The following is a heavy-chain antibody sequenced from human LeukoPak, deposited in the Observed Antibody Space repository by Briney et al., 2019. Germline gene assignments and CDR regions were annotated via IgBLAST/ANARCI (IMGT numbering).Heavy chain of an antibody. V-gene: IGHV4-39*07. D-gene: IGHD2-2*02. CDR2: IYYSGST. Sequence: SETLSLTCTVSGGSISSSSYYWGWIRQPPGKGLEWIGSIYYSGSTNYNPSLKSRVTISVDTSKNQFSLKLSSVTAADTAVYYCARVREEYCSSTSCYTHYYYGMDVWGQGTTVTVSS. CDR1: GGSISSSSYY. CDR3: ARVREEYCSSTSCYTHYYYGMDV. J-gene: IGHJ6*02.